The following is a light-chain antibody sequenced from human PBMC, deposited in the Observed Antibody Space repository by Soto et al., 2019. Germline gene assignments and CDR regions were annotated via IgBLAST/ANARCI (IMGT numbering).Light chain of an antibody. CDR1: QGSSRW. J-gene: IGKJ4*01. Sequence: DIQMTQSRSSVSASVGERVTSTSRASQGSSRWLAWVQQKPVKAPKLLIYSSSSLQRGVPSRFSGSGSGADFALALSSLQPADFATYYCQQAHSFPLTSGGVTKVEIK. CDR3: QQAHSFPLT. V-gene: IGKV1-12*01. CDR2: SSS.